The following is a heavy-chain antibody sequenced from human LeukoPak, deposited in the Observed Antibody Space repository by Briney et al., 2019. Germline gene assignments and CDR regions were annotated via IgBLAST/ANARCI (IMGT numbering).Heavy chain of an antibody. CDR1: GYSISSGYY. CDR3: ARDLSSLKRPLDY. D-gene: IGHD2/OR15-2a*01. J-gene: IGHJ4*02. CDR2: IYHSGST. V-gene: IGHV4-38-2*02. Sequence: SETLSLTCSVSGYSISSGYYWGWIRQSPGKGLEWIGSIYHSGSTYYNPSLKSRVTISVDTSKNQFSLKLSSVTAADTAVYYCARDLSSLKRPLDYWGQGTLVTVSS.